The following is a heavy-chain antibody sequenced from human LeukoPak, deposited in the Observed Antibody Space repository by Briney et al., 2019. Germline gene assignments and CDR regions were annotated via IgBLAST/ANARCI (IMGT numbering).Heavy chain of an antibody. V-gene: IGHV4-59*08. CDR3: ARQRPAAAGSSHCDY. J-gene: IGHJ4*02. Sequence: SETLSLTRTVSDGSISSYYWSWIRQPPGKGLEWIGYIYYSGSTNYNPSLKSRVTISVDTSKNQFSLKLSSVTAADTAVYYCARQRPAAAGSSHCDYWGQGTLVTVSS. D-gene: IGHD6-13*01. CDR1: DGSISSYY. CDR2: IYYSGST.